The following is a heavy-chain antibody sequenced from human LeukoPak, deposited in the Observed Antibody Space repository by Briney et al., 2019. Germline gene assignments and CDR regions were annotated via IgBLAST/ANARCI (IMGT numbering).Heavy chain of an antibody. V-gene: IGHV6-1*01. Sequence: SQALSLTCAISGDSVSSNSAAWNWIRQSPSRGLEWLGRTYYRSKWYNDYAVSVKSRITINPDTSKNQFSLQLNSVTPEDTAVYYCARSGVPTYYYGSGSYYSFDYWGQGTLVTVSS. J-gene: IGHJ4*02. D-gene: IGHD3-10*01. CDR3: ARSGVPTYYYGSGSYYSFDY. CDR2: TYYRSKWYN. CDR1: GDSVSSNSAA.